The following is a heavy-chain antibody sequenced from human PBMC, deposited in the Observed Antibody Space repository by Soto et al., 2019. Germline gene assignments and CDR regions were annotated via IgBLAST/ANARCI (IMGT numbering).Heavy chain of an antibody. CDR3: ARARRPMVGYFDY. V-gene: IGHV4-30-2*01. Sequence: QLQLQESGSGLVKPSQTLSLTCAVSGGSISSGGYSWSWIRQPPGKGLEWIGYIYHSGSTYYNPSHKSRVTISVDRSKNQFSLKLSSVTAADTAVYYCARARRPMVGYFDYWGQGTLVTVSS. CDR2: IYHSGST. J-gene: IGHJ4*02. CDR1: GGSISSGGYS. D-gene: IGHD3-10*02.